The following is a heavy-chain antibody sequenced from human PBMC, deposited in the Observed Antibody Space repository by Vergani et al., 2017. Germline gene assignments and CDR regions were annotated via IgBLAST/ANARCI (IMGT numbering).Heavy chain of an antibody. D-gene: IGHD6-19*01. CDR2: ISGRGGSA. J-gene: IGHJ4*02. CDR1: GFTFSSYW. Sequence: EVQLVESGGGLVQPGGSLRLSCAASGFTFSSYWMSWVRQAPGKGLEWVSAISGRGGSAYYADSVKGRFTISRDNSKNTLYLQMNSLRAEDTAVYYCARQWLVPYYFDYWGQGPLVTVSS. CDR3: ARQWLVPYYFDY. V-gene: IGHV3-23*04.